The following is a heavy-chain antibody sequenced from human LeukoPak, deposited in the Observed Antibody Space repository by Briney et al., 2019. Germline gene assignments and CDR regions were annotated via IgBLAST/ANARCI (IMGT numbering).Heavy chain of an antibody. CDR2: IKRDGMET. J-gene: IGHJ6*03. CDR3: ARIFNVVVPGGIKRGYYHYMDV. V-gene: IGHV3-7*01. D-gene: IGHD2-2*02. Sequence: GGSLRLSCAASGFTFSSYWMSWVRQAPGKGLEWVANIKRDGMETYYVDSVKGRFTISRDNAKNSLYLQINSLRVEDTAVFYCARIFNVVVPGGIKRGYYHYMDVWGKGTTVTVSS. CDR1: GFTFSSYW.